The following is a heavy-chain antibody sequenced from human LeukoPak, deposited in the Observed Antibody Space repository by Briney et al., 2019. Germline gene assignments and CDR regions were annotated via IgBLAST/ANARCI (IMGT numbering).Heavy chain of an antibody. CDR2: IYSGGST. V-gene: IGHV3-53*01. CDR3: ASAREYCGSAECYEYFQH. J-gene: IGHJ1*01. D-gene: IGHD2-21*01. CDR1: GFTVGTNS. Sequence: GGSLRLSCAASGFTVGTNSMSWVRQSPGKGLEWVSVIYSGGSTYYAASVNGRFTISRDNSRNTLLLQMNSLRAEDTALYYCASAREYCGSAECYEYFQHWGQGTLVTVSS.